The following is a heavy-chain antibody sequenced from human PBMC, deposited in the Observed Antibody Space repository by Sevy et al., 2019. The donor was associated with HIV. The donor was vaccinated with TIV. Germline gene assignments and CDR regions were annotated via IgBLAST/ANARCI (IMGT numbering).Heavy chain of an antibody. V-gene: IGHV3-23*01. Sequence: GGSLRLSCAASGFSLNSYWMSWVRQAPGKGLEGKGLEWVSTISGGGGGTYYADSVRGRFTISRDNSKNTLYLQVNSLRVEDTAVYYCAKHYIHDIADGWYFDLWGRGTLVTVSS. CDR1: GFSLNSYW. CDR2: ISGGGGGT. CDR3: AKHYIHDIADGWYFDL. J-gene: IGHJ2*01. D-gene: IGHD6-13*01.